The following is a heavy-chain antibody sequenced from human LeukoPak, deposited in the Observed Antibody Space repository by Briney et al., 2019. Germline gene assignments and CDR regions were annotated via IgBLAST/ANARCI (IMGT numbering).Heavy chain of an antibody. CDR1: DGSITSYY. D-gene: IGHD6-6*01. V-gene: IGHV4-59*01. Sequence: SETLSLTCTVSDGSITSYYWNWIRQSPGKGLVWIGYIGYSETANYNPSLKSRVTISLDTSKKQFSLRLSSVTAADTAIYYCARGRIAARNFDYWGQGTLVTVSS. CDR3: ARGRIAARNFDY. CDR2: IGYSETA. J-gene: IGHJ4*02.